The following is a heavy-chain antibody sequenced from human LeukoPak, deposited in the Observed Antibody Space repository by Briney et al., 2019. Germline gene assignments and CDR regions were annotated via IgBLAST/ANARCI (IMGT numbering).Heavy chain of an antibody. Sequence: GGSLRLSCAASGFTFSTYGMHWVRQAPGKGLEWVAVLSYDGSYKYYADSVKGRFTISRDNSKNTLYLQMNSLRAEDTAVYYCAKDLQQWLALDYWGQGTLVTVSS. CDR1: GFTFSTYG. J-gene: IGHJ4*02. D-gene: IGHD6-19*01. CDR2: LSYDGSYK. V-gene: IGHV3-30*18. CDR3: AKDLQQWLALDY.